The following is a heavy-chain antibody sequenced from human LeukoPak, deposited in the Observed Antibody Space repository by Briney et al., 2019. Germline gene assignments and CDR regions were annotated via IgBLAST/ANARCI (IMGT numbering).Heavy chain of an antibody. CDR1: GGSISSYY. Sequence: SETLSLTCTVSGGSISSYYWSWIRQPPGKGLEWIGYIYYSGSTNYNPSLKSRVTISVDTSKNQFSLKLSSVTAADTAVYYCARHAPHDTAMVYFDYWGQGTLVTVSS. CDR3: ARHAPHDTAMVYFDY. D-gene: IGHD5-18*01. J-gene: IGHJ4*02. CDR2: IYYSGST. V-gene: IGHV4-59*08.